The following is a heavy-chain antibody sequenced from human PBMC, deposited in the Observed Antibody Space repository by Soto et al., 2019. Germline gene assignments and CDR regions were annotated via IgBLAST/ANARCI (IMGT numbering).Heavy chain of an antibody. J-gene: IGHJ4*02. CDR2: ISADGSDK. Sequence: ESGGGVVQPERSLRLSCATSGFTFSAFGMHWVRQAPGKGLEWVAAISADGSDKYYLGSVQGRFTISRDNTKNALYLQLNSLRTEDTAVYYCAKGTAVARQHFANWGQGTMVTVSS. CDR3: AKGTAVARQHFAN. D-gene: IGHD6-19*01. V-gene: IGHV3-30*18. CDR1: GFTFSAFG.